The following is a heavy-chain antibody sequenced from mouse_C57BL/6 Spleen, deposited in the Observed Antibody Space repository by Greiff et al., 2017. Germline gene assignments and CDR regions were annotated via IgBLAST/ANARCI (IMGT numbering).Heavy chain of an antibody. CDR1: GYTFTDYY. CDR2: INPNNGGT. CDR3: ANGLYGRDWYFDV. Sequence: VQLQQSGPELVKPGASVKISCKASGYTFTDYYMNWVKQSHGKSLEWIGDINPNNGGTSYNQKFKGKATLTVDKSSSTAYMELRSLTSEDSAVYYCANGLYGRDWYFDVWGTGTTVTVSS. D-gene: IGHD1-1*01. J-gene: IGHJ1*03. V-gene: IGHV1-26*01.